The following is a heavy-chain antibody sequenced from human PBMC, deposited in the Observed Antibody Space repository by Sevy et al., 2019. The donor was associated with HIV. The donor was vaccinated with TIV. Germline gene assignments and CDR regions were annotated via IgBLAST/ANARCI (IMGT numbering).Heavy chain of an antibody. J-gene: IGHJ4*02. V-gene: IGHV1-24*01. Sequence: ASVKVSCKVYGHTLNRLGMHWVRQAPGKGLEWMGSFDPEDGETFQAQKFQGRVTMTDDTSTDTAYMELSGLRSEDTAVFYCAATKDYYENSGSPFDYWGQGTLVTVSS. CDR3: AATKDYYENSGSPFDY. D-gene: IGHD3-22*01. CDR2: FDPEDGET. CDR1: GHTLNRLG.